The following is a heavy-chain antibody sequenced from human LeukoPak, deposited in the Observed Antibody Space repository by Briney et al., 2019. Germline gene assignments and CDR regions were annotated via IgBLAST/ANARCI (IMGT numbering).Heavy chain of an antibody. V-gene: IGHV4-34*01. CDR1: GGSFSGYY. CDR3: ARGARIAARVLWRFDY. D-gene: IGHD6-6*01. Sequence: PSETLSLTCAVYGGSFSGYYWSWIRQPPGKGLEWIGEINHSGSTNYNPSLKSRVTISVDTSKNQFSLKLSSVTAADTAVYHCARGARIAARVLWRFDYWGQGTLVTVSS. J-gene: IGHJ4*02. CDR2: INHSGST.